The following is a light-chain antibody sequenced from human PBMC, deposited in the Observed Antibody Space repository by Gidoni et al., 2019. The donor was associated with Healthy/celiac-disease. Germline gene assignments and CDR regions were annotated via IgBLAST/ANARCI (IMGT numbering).Light chain of an antibody. Sequence: QSALTPPASVSGSPGQSITISCTGTSSDVGNYNLVSWYQQHPGKAPNLMIYEGSKRPSGVSNRFSGSKSGNSASLTISGLQAEDEADYYCCSYAGSDWVFGGGTKLTVL. V-gene: IGLV2-23*01. J-gene: IGLJ3*02. CDR1: SSDVGNYNL. CDR2: EGS. CDR3: CSYAGSDWV.